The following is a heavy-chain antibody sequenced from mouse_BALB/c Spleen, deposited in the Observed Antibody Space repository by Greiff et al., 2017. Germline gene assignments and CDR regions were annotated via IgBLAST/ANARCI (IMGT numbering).Heavy chain of an antibody. CDR3: TFLDGYPSY. CDR1: GYAFTSYW. V-gene: IGHV1-69*02. J-gene: IGHJ3*01. D-gene: IGHD2-3*01. CDR2: IYPSDSYT. Sequence: VQLQQPGAELVRPGASVKLSCKASGYAFTSYWINWVKQRPGQGLEWIGNIYPSDSYTNYNQKFKDKATLTVDKSSSTAYMQLSSPTSEDSAVYYCTFLDGYPSYWGQGTLVTVSA.